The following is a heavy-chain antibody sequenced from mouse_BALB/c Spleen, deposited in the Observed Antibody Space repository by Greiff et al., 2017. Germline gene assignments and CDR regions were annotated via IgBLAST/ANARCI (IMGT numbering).Heavy chain of an antibody. J-gene: IGHJ3*01. Sequence: VQLQESGAELVRPGASVTLSCKASSYTFTDYEMHWVKQTPVHGLEWIGAIDPETGGTAYNQKFKGKATLTADKSSSTAYMELRSLTSEDSAVYYCTRQWFAYWGQGTLVTVSA. V-gene: IGHV1-15*01. CDR1: SYTFTDYE. CDR2: IDPETGGT. CDR3: TRQWFAY.